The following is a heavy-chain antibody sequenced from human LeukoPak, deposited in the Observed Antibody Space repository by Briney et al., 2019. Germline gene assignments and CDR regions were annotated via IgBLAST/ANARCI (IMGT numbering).Heavy chain of an antibody. Sequence: GGSLRLSCAASGFTFSSYGMHWVRQAPGKGLEWVAFIRYDGSNKYYADSVKGRFTISRDNSKNTLYLQMNSLRAEDTAVYYCAKDRLTDDFWSGYHWGQGTLVTVSS. V-gene: IGHV3-30*02. CDR3: AKDRLTDDFWSGYH. D-gene: IGHD3-3*01. CDR2: IRYDGSNK. CDR1: GFTFSSYG. J-gene: IGHJ5*02.